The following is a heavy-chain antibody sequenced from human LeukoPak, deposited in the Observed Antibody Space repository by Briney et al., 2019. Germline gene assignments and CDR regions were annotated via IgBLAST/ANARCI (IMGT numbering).Heavy chain of an antibody. CDR1: GGSISSSSYY. V-gene: IGHV4-39*01. J-gene: IGHJ4*02. CDR2: ICYSGST. Sequence: PSETLSLTCTVSGGSISSSSYYWGWIRQPPGKGLEWIGSICYSGSTYYNPSLKSRVTISVDTSKNQFSLKLSSVTAADTAVYYCARSFWSGYYAFDYWGQGTLVTVSS. D-gene: IGHD3-3*01. CDR3: ARSFWSGYYAFDY.